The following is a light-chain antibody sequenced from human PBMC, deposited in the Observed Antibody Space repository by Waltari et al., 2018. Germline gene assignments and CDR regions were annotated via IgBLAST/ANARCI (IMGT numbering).Light chain of an antibody. CDR3: SSHTSNSVVV. Sequence: QSALTQPASVSGSPGQSITISCTGTSSDVGGYNYVSWYQQHPGKAPKGMIYDVSNRPSGVSNRFSGSKSGNTASLTISGLQAEDEAEYYCSSHTSNSVVVFGGGTKLTVL. J-gene: IGLJ2*01. V-gene: IGLV2-14*03. CDR1: SSDVGGYNY. CDR2: DVS.